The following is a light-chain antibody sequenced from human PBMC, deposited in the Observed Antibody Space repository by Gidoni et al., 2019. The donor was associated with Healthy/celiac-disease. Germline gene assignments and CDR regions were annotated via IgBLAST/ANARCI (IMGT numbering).Light chain of an antibody. V-gene: IGKV1-39*01. J-gene: IGKJ3*01. CDR1: QSISSY. CDR3: QQSYSMVT. Sequence: DIQMTQSPSSLSASVGDRVTITCRASQSISSYLNWYQQKPGKAPKLLIYAASSLQSGVPSRFSGSGSGTDFTLTISSLQPEDFATYYCQQSYSMVTFXPXTKVDIK. CDR2: AAS.